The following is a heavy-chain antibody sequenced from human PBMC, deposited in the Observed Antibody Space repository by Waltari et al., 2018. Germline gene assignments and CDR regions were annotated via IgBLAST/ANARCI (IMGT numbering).Heavy chain of an antibody. D-gene: IGHD3-16*01. J-gene: IGHJ6*02. V-gene: IGHV3-74*01. Sequence: EVQLVESGGGLVQPGGSLRLSCAASGFAFSTYWMNWARQAPGEGLVCVSRIKSDGRTTAYADSVKGRFTTSRDNAKNTLYLQMNSLRADDTAVYYCVRSAFLDVWGQGTTVTVSS. CDR3: VRSAFLDV. CDR1: GFAFSTYW. CDR2: IKSDGRTT.